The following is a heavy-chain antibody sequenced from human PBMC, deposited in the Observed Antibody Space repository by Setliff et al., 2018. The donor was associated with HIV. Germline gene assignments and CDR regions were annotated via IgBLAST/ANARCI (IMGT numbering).Heavy chain of an antibody. D-gene: IGHD3-10*01. CDR3: AKGGVVRPHTPFDY. Sequence: GGSLRLSCAASGFTFTSYSMNWVRQAPGKGLEWIAYIGTSDSNIYYADSVTGRFTISRDNARNSLYLQMNSLRAEDTAVYYCAKGGVVRPHTPFDYWGQGTLVTVSS. CDR2: IGTSDSNI. CDR1: GFTFTSYS. J-gene: IGHJ4*02. V-gene: IGHV3-48*01.